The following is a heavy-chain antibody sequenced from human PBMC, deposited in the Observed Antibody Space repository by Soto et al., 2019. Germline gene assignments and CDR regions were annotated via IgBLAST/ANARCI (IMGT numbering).Heavy chain of an antibody. V-gene: IGHV1-2*02. J-gene: IGHJ5*02. CDR2: IRPNSVNT. CDR1: GYTFTDHY. D-gene: IGHD4-17*01. Sequence: QVQLVQSGAEVKKPGASVRVSCKASGYTFTDHYIQWVRQAPGQGLVWVVWIRPNSVNTKVAQKFQGRVTLTRDTSISAAYMDLTRLTSDDTGVYYCGRRVSGTYGGNRVDPWSQGTLITVSS. CDR3: GRRVSGTYGGNRVDP.